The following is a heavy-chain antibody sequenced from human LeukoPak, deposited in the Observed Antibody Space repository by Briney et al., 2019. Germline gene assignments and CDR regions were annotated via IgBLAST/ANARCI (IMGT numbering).Heavy chain of an antibody. Sequence: GGSLRLSCAASGFTFSSYAMHWVRQAPGKGLEWVAVISYDGSNKYYADSVKGRFTISRDNSKNTLYLQMNSLRAGDTAVYYCARVAYSSSWYARFDPWGQGTLVTVSS. CDR2: ISYDGSNK. V-gene: IGHV3-30-3*01. CDR3: ARVAYSSSWYARFDP. D-gene: IGHD6-13*01. J-gene: IGHJ5*02. CDR1: GFTFSSYA.